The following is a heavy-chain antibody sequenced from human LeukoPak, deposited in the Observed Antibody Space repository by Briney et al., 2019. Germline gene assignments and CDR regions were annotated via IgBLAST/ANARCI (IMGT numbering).Heavy chain of an antibody. CDR2: ISSSSSYI. J-gene: IGHJ6*03. V-gene: IGHV3-21*01. Sequence: GGSLRLSCAASGFTFSSYSMNWVRQAPGKGLEWVSSISSSSSYIYYADSVKGRFTISRDNAKNSLYLQMNSLRAEDTAVYYCARQQLEPHYYYYYMDVWGKGTTVTVSS. CDR1: GFTFSSYS. D-gene: IGHD6-13*01. CDR3: ARQQLEPHYYYYYMDV.